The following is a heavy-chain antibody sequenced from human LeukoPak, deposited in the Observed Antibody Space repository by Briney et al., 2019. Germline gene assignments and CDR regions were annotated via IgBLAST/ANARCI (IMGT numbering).Heavy chain of an antibody. CDR1: GGSISSGGYY. V-gene: IGHV4-31*03. J-gene: IGHJ4*02. D-gene: IGHD6-19*01. CDR3: ARVDSSGWQFTFDY. CDR2: IYYSGST. Sequence: SQTLSLTCTVSGGSISSGGYYWSWIRQHPGKGLEWIGYIYYSGSTYYNPSLKSRVTISVDTSKNQLSLKLSSVTAADTAVYYCARVDSSGWQFTFDYWGQGTLVTVSS.